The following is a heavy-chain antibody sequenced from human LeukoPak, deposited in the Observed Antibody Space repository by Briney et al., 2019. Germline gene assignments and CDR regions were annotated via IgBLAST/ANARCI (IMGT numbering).Heavy chain of an antibody. CDR2: ISGSGGST. CDR3: AKGWSPAGAYYYMDV. Sequence: GGSLRLSCAASGFTFSSYAMSWVRQAPGKGLEWVSAISGSGGSTYYADSVKGRFTISRDNSKNTLYLQMNSLRAEDTAVYYCAKGWSPAGAYYYMDVWGKGTTVTVSS. J-gene: IGHJ6*03. V-gene: IGHV3-23*01. D-gene: IGHD6-19*01. CDR1: GFTFSSYA.